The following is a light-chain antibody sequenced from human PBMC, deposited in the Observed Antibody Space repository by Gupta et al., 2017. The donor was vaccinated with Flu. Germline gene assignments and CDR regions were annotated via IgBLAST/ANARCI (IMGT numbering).Light chain of an antibody. CDR3: QQSVSDPWT. Sequence: PSPLVSSIENRVVITCRASHDIDYYSNCYQHKPGRAPSLLIFGGGSAHRGVPSRFSGTGSGTNFTLAISVLHPEDFSTYYCQQSVSDPWTFGQGTTVEV. CDR2: GGG. J-gene: IGKJ1*01. CDR1: HDIDYY. V-gene: IGKV1-39*01.